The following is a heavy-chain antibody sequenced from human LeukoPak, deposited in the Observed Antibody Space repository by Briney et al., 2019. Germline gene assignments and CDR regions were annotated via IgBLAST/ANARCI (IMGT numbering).Heavy chain of an antibody. J-gene: IGHJ4*02. V-gene: IGHV4-4*07. Sequence: SETLSLTCTVSGDSISNYYCSWIRQPAGKGLEWIGRFYSSGSANYNPSLKSRVTMSVDTSKNQFSLKLSSVTAADTAVYYCARVVSGSSWYEDWGQGTLVTVSS. CDR2: FYSSGSA. D-gene: IGHD6-13*01. CDR1: GDSISNYY. CDR3: ARVVSGSSWYED.